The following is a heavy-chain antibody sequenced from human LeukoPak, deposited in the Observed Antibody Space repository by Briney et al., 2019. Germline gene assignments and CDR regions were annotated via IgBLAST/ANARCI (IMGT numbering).Heavy chain of an antibody. D-gene: IGHD3-9*01. CDR1: GFTFSSYW. J-gene: IGHJ3*02. Sequence: GGSLRLSCAASGFTFSSYWMSWVRQAPGKGLEWVANIKQDGSEKYYMDSVKGRFTISRDNAKNSLYLQMNSLRAEDTAVYYCARDRRWRYFDWYAFDIWGQGTMVTVSS. V-gene: IGHV3-7*01. CDR2: IKQDGSEK. CDR3: ARDRRWRYFDWYAFDI.